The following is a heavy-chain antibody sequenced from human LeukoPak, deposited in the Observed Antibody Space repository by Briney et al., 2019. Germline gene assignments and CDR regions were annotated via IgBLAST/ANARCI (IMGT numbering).Heavy chain of an antibody. CDR2: IYYSGST. CDR3: ARESEDSSSWYAVAFDI. D-gene: IGHD6-13*01. V-gene: IGHV4-59*01. CDR1: GGSISSYY. J-gene: IGHJ3*02. Sequence: SETLSLTCTVSGGSISSYYWSWIRQPPGKGLEWIGYIYYSGSTNYNPSLKSRVTISVDTSKNQFSLKLSSVTAADTAVYYCARESEDSSSWYAVAFDIWGQGTVVTVSS.